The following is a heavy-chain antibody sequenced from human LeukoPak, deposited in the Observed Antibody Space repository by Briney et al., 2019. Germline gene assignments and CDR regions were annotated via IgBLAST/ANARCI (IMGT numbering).Heavy chain of an antibody. Sequence: PGGSLRLSRAASGFTFSSYAMTWVRQAPGKGLEWVSAISGSGGSTFHADSVKGRFTISRDNSKNTLYLQMNRLRAEDTAVYYCARGTVTFYYYYGMDVWGQGTTVTVSS. CDR2: ISGSGGST. CDR1: GFTFSSYA. CDR3: ARGTVTFYYYYGMDV. J-gene: IGHJ6*02. D-gene: IGHD4-17*01. V-gene: IGHV3-23*01.